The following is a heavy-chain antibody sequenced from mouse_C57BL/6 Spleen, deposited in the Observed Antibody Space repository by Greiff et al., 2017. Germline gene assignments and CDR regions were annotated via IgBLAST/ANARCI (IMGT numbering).Heavy chain of an antibody. CDR2: IDPSDSYT. Sequence: VQLQQPGAELVMPGASVKLSCKASGYTFTSYWMHWVKQRPGQGLEWIGEIDPSDSYTNYNQKFKGKSTLTVDKSSSTAYMQLSSLTSEDSAVYYCARVSYDGYYVGYFDYWGQGTTLTVSS. J-gene: IGHJ2*01. D-gene: IGHD2-3*01. CDR3: ARVSYDGYYVGYFDY. CDR1: GYTFTSYW. V-gene: IGHV1-69*01.